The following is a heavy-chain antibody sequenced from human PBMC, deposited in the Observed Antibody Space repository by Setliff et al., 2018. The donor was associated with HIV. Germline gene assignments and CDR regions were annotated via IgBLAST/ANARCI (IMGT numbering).Heavy chain of an antibody. CDR2: VYYTGKT. Sequence: SETLSLTCSVSGGSLISGGYYWSWIRQHPGKGLEWIGYVYYTGKTYYNPSLESRISMSVDTSKNHFSLKLSSVTAADTAVFYCARVPFTTGFDYWGQGILVTVSS. V-gene: IGHV4-31*03. J-gene: IGHJ4*02. D-gene: IGHD3-3*01. CDR1: GGSLISGGYY. CDR3: ARVPFTTGFDY.